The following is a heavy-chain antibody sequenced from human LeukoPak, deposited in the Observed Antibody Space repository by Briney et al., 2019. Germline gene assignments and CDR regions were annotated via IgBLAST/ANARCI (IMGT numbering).Heavy chain of an antibody. CDR1: GFTFSTFG. CDR3: AKGYYFDILSGHSSLDS. Sequence: GGPLRLSCAASGFTFSTFGMHWVRQAPGEGLEWVAFVRYDGTNKYYADSVKGRFTISRDDSKNTLYLQMNSLRAEDTATYYCAKGYYFDILSGHSSLDSWGQGTLVTVSS. D-gene: IGHD3-9*01. V-gene: IGHV3-30*02. CDR2: VRYDGTNK. J-gene: IGHJ4*02.